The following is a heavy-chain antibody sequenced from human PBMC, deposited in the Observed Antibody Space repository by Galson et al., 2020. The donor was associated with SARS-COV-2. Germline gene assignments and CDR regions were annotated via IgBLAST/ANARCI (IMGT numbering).Heavy chain of an antibody. CDR2: ISADNGNT. V-gene: IGHV1-18*01. CDR1: GDTFASRH. J-gene: IGHJ6*03. Sequence: ASVKVSCKSSGDTFASRHISWVRQAPGHGLEWLGWISADNGNTNYAKGVQGRVTLTTDTSTATIYMELRGLQSDDTATYYCARMGRFSYNMDIWGRGTKVTV. CDR3: ARMGRFSYNMDI.